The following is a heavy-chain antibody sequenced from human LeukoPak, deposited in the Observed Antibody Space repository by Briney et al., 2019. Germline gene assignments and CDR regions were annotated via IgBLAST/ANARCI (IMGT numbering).Heavy chain of an antibody. CDR2: FYYSGST. CDR1: GGSISRGGYS. J-gene: IGHJ5*02. D-gene: IGHD3-10*01. Sequence: SENLSLTCAVSGGSISRGGYSWSWIRQPPGKGLEWIGYFYYSGSTYYNPSLKSRVTISVDTSKNQLSLKLSSVTAADTAVYYCARESNYHGSGTGWFDPWGQGTLVTVSS. V-gene: IGHV4-30-4*07. CDR3: ARESNYHGSGTGWFDP.